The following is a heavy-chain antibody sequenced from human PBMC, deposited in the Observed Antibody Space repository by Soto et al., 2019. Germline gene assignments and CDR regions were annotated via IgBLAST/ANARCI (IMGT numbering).Heavy chain of an antibody. V-gene: IGHV3-23*01. CDR1: GSTFSSYA. Sequence: EVQLLESGGGLAQPGGSLRLSCAASGSTFSSYAMSWVRQAPGKGLEWVSAISGSGVSTYYADSVKGRFTISRDNSKNTLYLQMNSLRAEDTAVYYCAKSPGMYYYDSSGYYHYDYWGQGTLVTVSS. D-gene: IGHD3-22*01. J-gene: IGHJ4*02. CDR3: AKSPGMYYYDSSGYYHYDY. CDR2: ISGSGVST.